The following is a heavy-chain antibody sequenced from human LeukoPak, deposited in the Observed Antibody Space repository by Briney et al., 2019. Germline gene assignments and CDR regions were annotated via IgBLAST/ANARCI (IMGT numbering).Heavy chain of an antibody. Sequence: GGSLRLSCAASGFTFSSYAMHWVRQAPGKGLEWVAVISYDGSNKYYADSVKGRFTISRDNSKNSLYLQMNSLKTEDTALYNCVKEIDSGLSGMFDYWGQGTLVTVSS. CDR1: GFTFSSYA. CDR2: ISYDGSNK. V-gene: IGHV3-30*04. CDR3: VKEIDSGLSGMFDY. J-gene: IGHJ4*02. D-gene: IGHD3-9*01.